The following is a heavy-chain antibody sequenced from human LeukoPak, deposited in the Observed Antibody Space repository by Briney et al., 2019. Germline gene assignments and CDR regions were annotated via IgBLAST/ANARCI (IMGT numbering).Heavy chain of an antibody. CDR2: ISSSSIYT. Sequence: GGSLRLSCAASGFALSDYYMSWIRQAPGKGLEWVSYISSSSIYTNYADSVKGRFTISRDNAKNSLYLQMNSLRAEDTAVYYCARAQREYLDWLLNFGYWGQGTLVTVSS. CDR1: GFALSDYY. V-gene: IGHV3-11*06. D-gene: IGHD3-9*01. J-gene: IGHJ4*02. CDR3: ARAQREYLDWLLNFGY.